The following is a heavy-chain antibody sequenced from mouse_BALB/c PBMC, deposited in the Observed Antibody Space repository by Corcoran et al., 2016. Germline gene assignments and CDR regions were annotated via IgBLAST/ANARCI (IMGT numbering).Heavy chain of an antibody. CDR3: ARSHDGYDPAGFAY. V-gene: IGHV1-22*01. D-gene: IGHD2-2*01. J-gene: IGHJ3*01. CDR2: IHPNNGGS. CDR1: GYTFTEYT. Sequence: DVQLQQSGPQLVKPWASLKLSCKPSGYTFTEYTLHWLKQSHGKRLEWIGGIHPNNGGSSYHQKFKGKATLTVDQSSRTAYMELRSLTSEDSAVYYCARSHDGYDPAGFAYWGQGTLVAVSA.